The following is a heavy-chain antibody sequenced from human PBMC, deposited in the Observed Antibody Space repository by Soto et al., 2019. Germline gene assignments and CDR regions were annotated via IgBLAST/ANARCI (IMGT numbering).Heavy chain of an antibody. V-gene: IGHV3-9*01. D-gene: IGHD1-26*01. Sequence: EVQLVESGGGLVQPGKSLRLSCEGSGFTFDDYAMHWVRQRPGKGLEWVAGVSWNSGDIAYANSVRGRVTISRDNANNTLHLQMNSLKPEDTAYYYCAQYTPAWVVGTRGLLDNWGLGTVVTVSS. CDR3: AQYTPAWVVGTRGLLDN. J-gene: IGHJ4*02. CDR1: GFTFDDYA. CDR2: VSWNSGDI.